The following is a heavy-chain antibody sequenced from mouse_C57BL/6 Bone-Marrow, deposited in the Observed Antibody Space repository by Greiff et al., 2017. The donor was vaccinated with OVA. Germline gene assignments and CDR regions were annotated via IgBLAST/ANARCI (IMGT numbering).Heavy chain of an antibody. CDR3: ARPYYFDY. J-gene: IGHJ2*01. CDR1: GYTFTSYD. V-gene: IGHV1-85*01. Sequence: VQLQQSGPELVKPGASVKLSCKASGYTFTSYDINWVKPRPGQGLEWIGWIYPRDGSTKYNEKLKGKATLTVDTSSSTAYMELHSLTSEDSAVYFCARPYYFDYWGQGTTRTVSS. CDR2: IYPRDGST.